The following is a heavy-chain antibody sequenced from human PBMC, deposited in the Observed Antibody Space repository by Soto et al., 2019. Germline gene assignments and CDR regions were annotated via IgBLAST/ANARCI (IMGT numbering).Heavy chain of an antibody. CDR1: GGSISSSSYY. Sequence: SETLSLTCTVSGGSISSSSYYWGWIRQPPGKGLEWIGSIYYSGSTYYNPSLKSRVTISVDTSKNQFSLKLSSVTAADTAVYYCARERGERGYSYGDDDYWGQGTLVT. V-gene: IGHV4-39*02. J-gene: IGHJ4*02. CDR3: ARERGERGYSYGDDDY. D-gene: IGHD5-18*01. CDR2: IYYSGST.